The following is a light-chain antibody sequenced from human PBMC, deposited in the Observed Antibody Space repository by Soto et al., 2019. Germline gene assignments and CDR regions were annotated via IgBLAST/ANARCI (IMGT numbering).Light chain of an antibody. CDR3: QVWASTAEFFV. CDR1: KIGSKI. Sequence: SYELTQPPSVSVAPGQTATVTCGVDKIGSKIVHWYKQRPGQAPVAVVFDATDRPSGIPDRFSASRSGDTATLTISRVDAGDEADYYCQVWASTAEFFVFGSGTKVTAL. V-gene: IGLV3-21*02. CDR2: DAT. J-gene: IGLJ1*01.